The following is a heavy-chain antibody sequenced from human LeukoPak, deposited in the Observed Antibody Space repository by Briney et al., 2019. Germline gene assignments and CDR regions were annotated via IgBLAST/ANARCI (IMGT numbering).Heavy chain of an antibody. CDR2: IYPSDSDT. V-gene: IGHV5-51*01. CDR3: ARPPH. CDR1: GYSFTSHW. J-gene: IGHJ4*02. Sequence: GESLKISCKASGYSFTSHWIGWVRQMPGKGLEWMGVIYPSDSDTKYSPSFQGQVSISADKSITTAYLQLSSLKASDTAICYCARPPHWGQGTLVTVSS.